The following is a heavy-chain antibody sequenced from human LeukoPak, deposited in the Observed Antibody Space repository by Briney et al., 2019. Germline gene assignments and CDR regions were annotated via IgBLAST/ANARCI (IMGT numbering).Heavy chain of an antibody. Sequence: ASVKVSCKASGYTFTGYYMHWVRQAPGQGLEWMGWINPNSGGTNYAQKFQGRVTMTRDTSISTAYMELSRLRSDDTAVYYCARGRLRWLNGGGAFDIWGQGTMVTVSS. V-gene: IGHV1-2*02. D-gene: IGHD4-17*01. CDR1: GYTFTGYY. CDR3: ARGRLRWLNGGGAFDI. J-gene: IGHJ3*02. CDR2: INPNSGGT.